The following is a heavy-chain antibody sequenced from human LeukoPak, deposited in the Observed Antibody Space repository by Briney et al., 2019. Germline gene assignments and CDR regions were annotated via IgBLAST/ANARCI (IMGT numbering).Heavy chain of an antibody. D-gene: IGHD5-18*01. CDR3: ARVAVDTAMIPSIDY. Sequence: ASETLSLTCTVSGGSISSGGYYWSWIRQHPGKGLEWIGYIYYSGSTYYNPSLKSRVTISVDTSKNQFSLKLSSVTAPDTAVYYCARVAVDTAMIPSIDYWGQGTLVTVSS. CDR1: GGSISSGGYY. CDR2: IYYSGST. V-gene: IGHV4-31*03. J-gene: IGHJ4*02.